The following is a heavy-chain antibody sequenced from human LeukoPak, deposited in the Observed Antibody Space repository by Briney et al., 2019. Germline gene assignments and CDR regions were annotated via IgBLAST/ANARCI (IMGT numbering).Heavy chain of an antibody. Sequence: GGSLRLSCAASGFTFSSYWMSWVRQAPGKGLEWVANIKQDGSEKYYVDSVKGRFTISRDNAKNSLYLQMNSLRAEDTAVYYRAKVGLRFLEWFDPYYYYGMDVWGQGTTVTGSS. CDR1: GFTFSSYW. V-gene: IGHV3-7*01. CDR3: AKVGLRFLEWFDPYYYYGMDV. D-gene: IGHD3-3*01. J-gene: IGHJ6*02. CDR2: IKQDGSEK.